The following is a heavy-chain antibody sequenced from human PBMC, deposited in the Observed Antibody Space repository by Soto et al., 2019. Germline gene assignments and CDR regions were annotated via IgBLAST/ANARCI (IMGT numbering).Heavy chain of an antibody. CDR3: ARVDPSYASDF. V-gene: IGHV3-33*01. J-gene: IGHJ4*02. CDR1: GFTFTNYG. Sequence: QEQLVESGGGVAQPGRSLRLSCAASGFTFTNYGMQWVRQAPGKGLEWVAVVWYDGINKHYAESVKGRFSITRDNSKNTLYLQMNSLRVEDTAVYHCARVDPSYASDFWGQGTLVTVSS. D-gene: IGHD3-16*01. CDR2: VWYDGINK.